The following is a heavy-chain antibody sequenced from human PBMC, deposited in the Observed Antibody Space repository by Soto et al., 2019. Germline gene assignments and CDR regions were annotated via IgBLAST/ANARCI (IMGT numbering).Heavy chain of an antibody. J-gene: IGHJ4*02. CDR1: GFTLSTYV. D-gene: IGHD1-26*01. CDR3: ARGVGAFPRFGY. Sequence: QVQLVESGGGVVQPGRSLRLSCAASGFTLSTYVMQWVRQAPGKGLEWVTVIWYDESYEYYADSVKGRFTISRDNSKNTLYLQMNSLRVEDTAVYYCARGVGAFPRFGYWGQGTLVTVSS. CDR2: IWYDESYE. V-gene: IGHV3-33*01.